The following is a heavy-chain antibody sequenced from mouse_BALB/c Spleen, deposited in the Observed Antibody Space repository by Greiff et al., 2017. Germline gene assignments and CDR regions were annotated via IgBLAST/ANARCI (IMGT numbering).Heavy chain of an antibody. CDR2: LDPANGNT. J-gene: IGHJ4*01. CDR3: ALTTVGATDY. V-gene: IGHV14-3*02. D-gene: IGHD1-1*01. Sequence: EVQLLQSGAELVKPGASVKLSCTASGFNIKDTYLHWVKQRPEQGLEWIGRLDPANGNTKYDPKFQGKATITADTSSNTAYLQLSSRTSEDTAVYYCALTTVGATDYWGQGTSVTVSA. CDR1: GFNIKDTY.